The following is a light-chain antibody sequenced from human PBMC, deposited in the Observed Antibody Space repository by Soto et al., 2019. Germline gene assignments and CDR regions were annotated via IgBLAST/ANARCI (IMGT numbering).Light chain of an antibody. J-gene: IGLJ1*01. CDR2: GNS. CDR3: AAWDDSLNGYV. CDR1: SSNIGAGFD. V-gene: IGLV1-40*01. Sequence: QSALTQPPSVSGAPGQRVTISCTGSSSNIGAGFDVHWYHQIAGTAPKLLIYGNSNRPSGVPDRFSGSKSGTSGSLAISGLLSEDEADYYCAAWDDSLNGYVFGTGTKLTVL.